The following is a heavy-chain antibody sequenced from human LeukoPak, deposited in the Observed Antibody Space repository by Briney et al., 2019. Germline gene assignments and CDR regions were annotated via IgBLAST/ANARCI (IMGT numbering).Heavy chain of an antibody. CDR3: ARDLMGIAYRGAFYY. V-gene: IGHV3-23*01. Sequence: GGSLRLSCTASGFTLSSYEMSWIRQAPGKGLEWVSSIDYSGGSTYYADSVKGRFTISRDNSKNTLYLQLNSLRAEDTAVYYCARDLMGIAYRGAFYYWGQGTLVTVSS. CDR2: IDYSGGST. D-gene: IGHD6-13*01. CDR1: GFTLSSYE. J-gene: IGHJ4*02.